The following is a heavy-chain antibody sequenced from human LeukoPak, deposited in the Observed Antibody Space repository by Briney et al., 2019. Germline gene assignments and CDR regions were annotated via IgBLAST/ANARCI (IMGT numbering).Heavy chain of an antibody. CDR2: ISPSAVTT. J-gene: IGHJ4*02. V-gene: IGHV3-23*01. CDR3: GRVPYSQSYFVAF. D-gene: IGHD1-26*01. Sequence: GESLRLSCVASGFTFNDYAMTWVRQAPGKGLDWVASISPSAVTTYYADSVQGRFTISKDYSTNTLYLKMTTLRPGDTAVFYCGRVPYSQSYFVAFWGLGSQVTVSS. CDR1: GFTFNDYA.